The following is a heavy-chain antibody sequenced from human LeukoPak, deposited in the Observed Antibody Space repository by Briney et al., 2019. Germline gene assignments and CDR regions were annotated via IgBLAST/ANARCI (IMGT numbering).Heavy chain of an antibody. CDR3: ARDLSGSYSVDY. V-gene: IGHV3-30*02. Sequence: GGSLRLSCTASGFTFSTYNIHWVRQAPGKGLEWVAIVLYDGSDSYYADSVKGRFTISRDNSKNTLSLQMDSLRADDTAVYFCARDLSGSYSVDYWGQGTLVTVSS. J-gene: IGHJ4*02. CDR1: GFTFSTYN. CDR2: VLYDGSDS. D-gene: IGHD1-26*01.